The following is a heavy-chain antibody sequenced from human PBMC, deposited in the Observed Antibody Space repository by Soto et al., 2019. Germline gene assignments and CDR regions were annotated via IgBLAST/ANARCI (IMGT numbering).Heavy chain of an antibody. CDR2: IYYIGST. V-gene: IGHV4-39*01. CDR1: GGSISSTSYY. Sequence: SETLSLTCTVSGGSISSTSYYWGWIRQPPGKGLEWIGSIYYIGSTYYNPSLRSRVTMSVDTSKNQFSLKLSSVTATDTAVYYCARRGSYDTLTGYYPFDPWGQGTLVTVSS. D-gene: IGHD3-9*01. CDR3: ARRGSYDTLTGYYPFDP. J-gene: IGHJ5*02.